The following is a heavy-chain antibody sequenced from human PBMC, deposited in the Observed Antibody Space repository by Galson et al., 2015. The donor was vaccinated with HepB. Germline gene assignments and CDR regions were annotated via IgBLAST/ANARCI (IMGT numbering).Heavy chain of an antibody. CDR3: ARGPRNAFNL. CDR1: GYTFSSYW. CDR2: IYPGDSET. J-gene: IGHJ3*01. V-gene: IGHV5-51*03. Sequence: QSGAEVKKPGESLKISCKASGYTFSSYWIGWVRQMPGKGLEWVGIIYPGDSETRYSPSFQGQVTISADKSIRTAYLQWSRLKASDTAMYYCARGPRNAFNLWGQGTKVTVFS.